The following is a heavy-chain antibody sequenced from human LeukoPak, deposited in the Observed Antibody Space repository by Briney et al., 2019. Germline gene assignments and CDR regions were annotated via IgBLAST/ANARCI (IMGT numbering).Heavy chain of an antibody. D-gene: IGHD6-19*01. CDR1: GGSISNYY. Sequence: PSETLSLTCTVSGGSISNYYWGWIRQPPGKGLEWIGSIYYSGSTYYNPSLKSRVTISVDTSKNQFSLKLSSVTAADTAVYYCARCQVAGVTVDYWGQGTLVTVSS. V-gene: IGHV4-39*01. CDR3: ARCQVAGVTVDY. CDR2: IYYSGST. J-gene: IGHJ4*02.